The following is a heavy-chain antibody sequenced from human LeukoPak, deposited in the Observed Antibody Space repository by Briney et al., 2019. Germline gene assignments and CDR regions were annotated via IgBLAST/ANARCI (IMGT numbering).Heavy chain of an antibody. V-gene: IGHV3-21*01. Sequence: GGSLRLSCAASGFSFSSYSMNWVRQAPGKGLEWVSSISSSGSYIYYADSVKGRFTISRDNAKNSLYLQMNSLRAEDTAAYYCARTTILDYWGQGTLVTVSS. CDR2: ISSSGSYI. D-gene: IGHD4-17*01. J-gene: IGHJ4*02. CDR3: ARTTILDY. CDR1: GFSFSSYS.